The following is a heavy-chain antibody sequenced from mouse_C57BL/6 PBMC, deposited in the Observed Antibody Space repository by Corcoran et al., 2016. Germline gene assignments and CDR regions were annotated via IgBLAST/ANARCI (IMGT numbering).Heavy chain of an antibody. Sequence: QVQLQQSGPELVKPGASVKLSCKASGYTSTSYDINWVKQRPGQGLEWIGWIYPRDGSTKYNEKFKGKATLTVDTSSSTAYMELHSLTSEDSAVYFCARSGPYYYGRDFDYWGQGTTLTVSS. CDR1: GYTSTSYD. CDR2: IYPRDGST. V-gene: IGHV1-85*01. D-gene: IGHD1-1*01. J-gene: IGHJ2*01. CDR3: ARSGPYYYGRDFDY.